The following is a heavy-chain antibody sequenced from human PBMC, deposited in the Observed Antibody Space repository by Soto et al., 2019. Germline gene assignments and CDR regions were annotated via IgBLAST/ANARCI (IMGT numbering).Heavy chain of an antibody. Sequence: QVQLVESGGGVVQPGRSLRLSCAASGFTFSSYAMHWVRQAPGKGLEWVAVISYDGSNKYYADSVKARFTISRDNSKKTIYLQMDSLGAEATAVYYCARDIALGYSKSWWGGDYYGMDVWGQGTTVTVSS. J-gene: IGHJ6*02. V-gene: IGHV3-30-3*01. CDR1: GFTFSSYA. CDR2: ISYDGSNK. CDR3: ARDIALGYSKSWWGGDYYGMDV. D-gene: IGHD6-13*01.